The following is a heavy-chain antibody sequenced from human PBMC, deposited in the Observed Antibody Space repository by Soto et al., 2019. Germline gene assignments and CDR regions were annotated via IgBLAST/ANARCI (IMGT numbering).Heavy chain of an antibody. D-gene: IGHD1-26*01. J-gene: IGHJ4*02. CDR3: ARDDYGIYPY. CDR2: IDPRSGGA. V-gene: IGHV1-2*02. CDR1: ADTFTSYY. Sequence: SWKVCFKAPADTFTSYYIHWVRQAPGQGLEWMGWIDPRSGGAIYAQKFQDRVTMTRDTSISTVYMDLSGLRSDDTALYYCARDDYGIYPYWGQGTLVTVSS.